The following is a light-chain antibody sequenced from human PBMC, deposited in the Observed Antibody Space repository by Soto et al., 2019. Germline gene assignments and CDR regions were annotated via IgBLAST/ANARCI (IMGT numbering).Light chain of an antibody. V-gene: IGKV1-5*01. Sequence: DIQMTQSPSTLSASVGDGVTITCRASQRISDWLAWYQQKPGKAPELLIYAASTLQSGVPSRFSGSGSGTDFTLTISCLQSEDFATYYCQQYYSFPLTFGGGTKVDIK. CDR2: AAS. CDR3: QQYYSFPLT. J-gene: IGKJ4*01. CDR1: QRISDW.